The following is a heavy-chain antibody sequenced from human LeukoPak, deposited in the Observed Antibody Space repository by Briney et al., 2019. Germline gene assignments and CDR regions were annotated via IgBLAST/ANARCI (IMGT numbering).Heavy chain of an antibody. Sequence: SETLSLTCTVSGGSISSGGYYWSWIRQPPGKGLEWIGYIYHSGSTYYNPSLKSRVTISVDRSKNQFSLKLSSVTAADTAVYYCARVASTVLVVPAAIHFDYWGQGTLVTVSS. CDR3: ARVASTVLVVPAAIHFDY. D-gene: IGHD2-2*01. CDR1: GGSISSGGYY. CDR2: IYHSGST. V-gene: IGHV4-30-2*01. J-gene: IGHJ4*02.